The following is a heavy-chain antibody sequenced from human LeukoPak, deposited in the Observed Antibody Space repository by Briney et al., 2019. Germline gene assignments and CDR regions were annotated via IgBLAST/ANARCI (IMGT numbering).Heavy chain of an antibody. V-gene: IGHV1-46*01. D-gene: IGHD3-10*01. CDR1: GYTFTSYY. CDR2: INPSGGST. CDR3: AASIFIWFGEISDVFDI. Sequence: AASVKVSCKASGYTFTSYYMHWVRQAPGQGLEWMGIINPSGGSTSYAQKFQGRVTMTRDTSTSTAYMELSSLRSEDTAVYYCAASIFIWFGEISDVFDIWGQGTMVTVSS. J-gene: IGHJ3*02.